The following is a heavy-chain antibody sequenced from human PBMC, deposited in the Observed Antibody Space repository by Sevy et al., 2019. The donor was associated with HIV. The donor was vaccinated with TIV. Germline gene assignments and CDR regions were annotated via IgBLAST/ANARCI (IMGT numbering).Heavy chain of an antibody. J-gene: IGHJ4*02. CDR2: INSRSTYI. V-gene: IGHV3-21*01. CDR3: ARDPSPGITAIQDY. CDR1: GFTFSSFS. Sequence: GGSLRLSCTASGFTFSSFSMCWVRQAPGTGLEWVASINSRSTYIYHADPVKGRFTISRDNAKNSLYLQMNSLRAEDTAVYYCARDPSPGITAIQDYWGPGTLVTVSS. D-gene: IGHD2-21*02.